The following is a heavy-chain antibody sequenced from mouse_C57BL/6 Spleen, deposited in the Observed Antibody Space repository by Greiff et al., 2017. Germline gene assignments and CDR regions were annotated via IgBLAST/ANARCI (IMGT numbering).Heavy chain of an antibody. CDR2: IYPGDGDT. D-gene: IGHD3-2*02. CDR1: GYAFSSSW. CDR3: AREEDSSGYLYFDY. J-gene: IGHJ2*01. Sequence: QVQLKQSGPELVKPGASVKISCKASGYAFSSSWMNWVKQRPGKGLEWIGRIYPGDGDTNYNGKFTGKATLTADKSSSTAYMQLSSLTSEDSAVYFCAREEDSSGYLYFDYWGKGTTLTVSS. V-gene: IGHV1-82*01.